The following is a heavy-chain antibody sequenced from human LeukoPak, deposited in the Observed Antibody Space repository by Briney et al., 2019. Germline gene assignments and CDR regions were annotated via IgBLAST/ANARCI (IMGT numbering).Heavy chain of an antibody. V-gene: IGHV4-4*09. CDR2: VYTTGSS. J-gene: IGHJ4*02. Sequence: SETLSLTCTVSGASMRSYYWSWIRQPPGKGLEWIGYVYTTGSSNYNPSLKSRVTMFVDTSKRQVYLKLNSVSAADTAVYYCARHDERGDSYGFFEYWGQGILATVSS. CDR3: ARHDERGDSYGFFEY. CDR1: GASMRSYY. D-gene: IGHD5-18*01.